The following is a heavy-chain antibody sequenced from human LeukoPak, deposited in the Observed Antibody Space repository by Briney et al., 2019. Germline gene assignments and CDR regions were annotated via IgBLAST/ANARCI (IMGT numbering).Heavy chain of an antibody. D-gene: IGHD4-17*01. CDR3: ARHPDYGDYPYYFDY. CDR2: IYYSGST. CDR1: GRSISSSSYY. Sequence: SETLSLTCTVSGRSISSSSYYWGWVRQPPGKGLEWIGSIYYSGSTYYNPSLKSQVTISVDTSKNQFSLKLSSVTAADTAVYYCARHPDYGDYPYYFDYWGQGTLVTVSS. J-gene: IGHJ4*02. V-gene: IGHV4-39*01.